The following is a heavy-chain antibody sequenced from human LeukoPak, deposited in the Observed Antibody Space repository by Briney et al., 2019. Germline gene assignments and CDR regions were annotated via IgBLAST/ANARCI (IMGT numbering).Heavy chain of an antibody. CDR2: ITDNGGST. CDR3: ARVPVAVAVAFDI. D-gene: IGHD6-19*01. V-gene: IGHV3-23*01. J-gene: IGHJ3*02. CDR1: GFTISSYD. Sequence: GGSLRLSCAASGFTISSYDMSWVRQAPGKGLEWVSSITDNGGSTYYADSVKGRFTISRDNSKNMLYLQMNSLRAEDTAVYYCARVPVAVAVAFDIWGQGTMVTVSS.